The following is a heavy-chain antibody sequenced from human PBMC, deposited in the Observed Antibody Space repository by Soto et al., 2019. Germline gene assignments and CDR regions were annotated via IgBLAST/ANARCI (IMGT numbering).Heavy chain of an antibody. J-gene: IGHJ6*02. CDR2: INPNSGGT. V-gene: IGHV1-2*04. CDR1: GYTFTGYY. CDR3: ARWMEMATITPWGYYYGMDV. Sequence: GASVKVSCKASGYTFTGYYMHWVRQAPGQGLEWMGWINPNSGGTNYAQKFQGWVTMTRDTSISTAYMELSSLRSDDTAVYYCARWMEMATITPWGYYYGMDVWGQGTTVTVSS. D-gene: IGHD5-12*01.